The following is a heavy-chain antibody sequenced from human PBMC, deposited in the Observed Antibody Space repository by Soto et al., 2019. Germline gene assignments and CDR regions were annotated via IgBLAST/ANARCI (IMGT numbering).Heavy chain of an antibody. J-gene: IGHJ6*03. D-gene: IGHD2-2*01. V-gene: IGHV4-31*03. CDR2: IEHSGSY. CDR1: GGFISSGDYY. CDR3: AREVVPATVDFYYYYIDF. Sequence: QVQLQESGPGLVKPSQTLSLTCTVSGGFISSGDYYWNWIRQLPGKGLEWIGYIEHSGSYFYNPSLKGRVDRALDTSKNQFSLKLNSVTAADTAVYYCAREVVPATVDFYYYYIDFWGKGTTVTVSS.